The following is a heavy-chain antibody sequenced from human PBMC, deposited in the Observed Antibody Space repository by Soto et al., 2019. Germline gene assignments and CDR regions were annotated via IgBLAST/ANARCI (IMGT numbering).Heavy chain of an antibody. CDR2: ISAYNGNT. J-gene: IGHJ6*02. CDR3: ARQELPPYYYYYGMDV. Sequence: ASVKVSCKASGYTFTSYGISWVRQAPGQGLEWMGWISAYNGNTNDAQKLQGRVTMTTDTSTSTAYMELRSLRSDDTAVYYCARQELPPYYYYYGMDVWGQGTTVTVSS. V-gene: IGHV1-18*04. D-gene: IGHD1-26*01. CDR1: GYTFTSYG.